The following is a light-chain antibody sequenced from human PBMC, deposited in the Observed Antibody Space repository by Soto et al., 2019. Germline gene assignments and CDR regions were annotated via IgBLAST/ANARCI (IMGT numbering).Light chain of an antibody. V-gene: IGKV1-5*03. CDR3: QQRANWPFT. J-gene: IGKJ3*01. Sequence: DIQMTQSPSTLSASVGDRVTITCRASQSVTTWLAWYQQKPGKAPKLLIYKASNLESGLPSRFTGSGSGPDFTLTISSLEPEDFAIYYCQQRANWPFTFGPGTKVD. CDR2: KAS. CDR1: QSVTTW.